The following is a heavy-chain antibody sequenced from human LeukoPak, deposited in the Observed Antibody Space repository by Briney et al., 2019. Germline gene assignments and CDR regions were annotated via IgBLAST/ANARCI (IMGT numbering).Heavy chain of an antibody. CDR2: IYYSGST. J-gene: IGHJ6*02. CDR3: ARDRTNDFWSDNGMDV. CDR1: GGSVSSGSYY. D-gene: IGHD3-3*01. V-gene: IGHV4-61*01. Sequence: SETLSLTCTVSGGSVSSGSYYWSWIRQPPGKGLEWIGHIYYSGSTNYNPSLKSRVTISVDTSKNQFSLKLSSVTAADTAVYYCARDRTNDFWSDNGMDVWGQGTTVTVSS.